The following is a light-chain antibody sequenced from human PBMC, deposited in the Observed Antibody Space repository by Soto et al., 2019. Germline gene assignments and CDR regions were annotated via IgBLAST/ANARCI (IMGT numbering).Light chain of an antibody. CDR1: SSDVGGYNH. Sequence: QSVLTQPASVSGSPGQSITISCTGTSSDVGGYNHVSWYQHYPGKAPKLIIYDVTNRPSGVSNRFSGSKSGNTASLTISGLQAEDEADYFCSSYTRSTIYVFGTGTXVTVL. V-gene: IGLV2-14*03. CDR2: DVT. J-gene: IGLJ1*01. CDR3: SSYTRSTIYV.